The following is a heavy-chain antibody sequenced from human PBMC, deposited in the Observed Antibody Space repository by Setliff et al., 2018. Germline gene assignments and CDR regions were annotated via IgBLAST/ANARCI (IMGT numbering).Heavy chain of an antibody. Sequence: PGGSLRLSCAASEFTFNKYWMTWVRQAPGKGLEWVANIDPDGIGKYYIDSVRGRFTISRDNAQKTLYLHMNSLRAEDTAVYYCARDGHNVYYFDYWGLGTLVTVSS. CDR3: ARDGHNVYYFDY. V-gene: IGHV3-7*01. D-gene: IGHD1-1*01. CDR2: IDPDGIGK. CDR1: EFTFNKYW. J-gene: IGHJ4*02.